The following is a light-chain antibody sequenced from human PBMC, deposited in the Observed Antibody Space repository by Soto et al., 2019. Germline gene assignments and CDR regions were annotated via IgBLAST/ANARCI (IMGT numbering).Light chain of an antibody. J-gene: IGKJ1*01. Sequence: EIVLTQSPGTLSLSPGERATLSCRASQSVSSNYLAWYQQKPGQAPRLLIYGASSRATGIPDRFSGSGSGTDFTLTISRLEPEDVAVNYCQQDGSSPLTFGQGTKVEIK. V-gene: IGKV3-20*01. CDR3: QQDGSSPLT. CDR1: QSVSSNY. CDR2: GAS.